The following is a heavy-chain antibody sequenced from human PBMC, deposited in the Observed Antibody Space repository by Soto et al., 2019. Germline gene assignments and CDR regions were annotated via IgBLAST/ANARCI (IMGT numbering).Heavy chain of an antibody. D-gene: IGHD6-6*01. J-gene: IGHJ6*03. CDR3: ARDRQNSYYYYYMDV. V-gene: IGHV3-66*01. CDR1: GFTVSSNY. CDR2: IYSGGST. Sequence: GGSLRLSCAASGFTVSSNYMSWVRQAPGKGLEWVSVIYSGGSTYYADSVKGRFTISRDNSKNTLYLQMNSLRAEDTAVYYCARDRQNSYYYYYMDVWGKGTTVTVSS.